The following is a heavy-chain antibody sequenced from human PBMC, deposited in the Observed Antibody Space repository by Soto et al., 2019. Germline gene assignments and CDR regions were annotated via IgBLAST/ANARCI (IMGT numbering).Heavy chain of an antibody. CDR3: AKESMPEHYGDTLFDH. Sequence: EVQLLESGGGLVQPGGSLRLSCGASGFSFSSYALSWVRQAPGKGLEWVSTFSAGGRAYYADSVKGRFTIAKDFSKNTLHLQTNSLRAEDTAVYYCAKESMPEHYGDTLFDHWGQGTRVTVSS. V-gene: IGHV3-23*01. J-gene: IGHJ4*02. CDR1: GFSFSSYA. D-gene: IGHD4-17*01. CDR2: FSAGGRA.